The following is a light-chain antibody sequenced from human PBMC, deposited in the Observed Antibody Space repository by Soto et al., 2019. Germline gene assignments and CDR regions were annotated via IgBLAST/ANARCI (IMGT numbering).Light chain of an antibody. CDR1: QDINTF. CDR2: AAS. J-gene: IGKJ2*01. V-gene: IGKV1-9*01. Sequence: DIQLTQSPSFLSASVGDRVTITCRASQDINTFLAWYQQTPGKAPKFLIYAASTLQSGVPSRFSGSGSGTEFTLTINSLQPEDFATYYCQHLSSHPYTFGQGTKLEI. CDR3: QHLSSHPYT.